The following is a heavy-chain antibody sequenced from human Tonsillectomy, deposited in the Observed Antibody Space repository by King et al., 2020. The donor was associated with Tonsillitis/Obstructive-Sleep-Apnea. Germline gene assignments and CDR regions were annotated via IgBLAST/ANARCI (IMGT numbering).Heavy chain of an antibody. Sequence: HVQLQQWGAGLLKSSETLSLTCAGGSFNGFYWSWIRQPPGKGLEWIGEIYHTASISYNPSLKSRVTMSVDTSKNHLSLKLSSVTAADTAVYYCASVFCTTGVCYRPFDNWGPGTLVTVSS. CDR1: GSFNGFY. D-gene: IGHD2-8*01. J-gene: IGHJ4*02. CDR2: IYHTASI. CDR3: ASVFCTTGVCYRPFDN. V-gene: IGHV4-34*01.